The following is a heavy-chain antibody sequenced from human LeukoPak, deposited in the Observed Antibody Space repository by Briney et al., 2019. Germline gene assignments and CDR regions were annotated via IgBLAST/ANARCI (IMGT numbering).Heavy chain of an antibody. Sequence: GGSLRLACAASELTFDDHTMYWARQVPVKGLEWVSLISWNGDITYEADSMKGRFTISRDNSKNSLYLQMNSLRPEDTALYHCAKDKGDGSFDYWGQGTLVIVSS. CDR3: AKDKGDGSFDY. CDR2: ISWNGDIT. CDR1: ELTFDDHT. D-gene: IGHD5-24*01. J-gene: IGHJ4*02. V-gene: IGHV3-43*01.